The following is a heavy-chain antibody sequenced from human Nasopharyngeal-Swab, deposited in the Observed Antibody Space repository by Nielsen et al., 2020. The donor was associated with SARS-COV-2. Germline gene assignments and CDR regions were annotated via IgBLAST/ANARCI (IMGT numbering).Heavy chain of an antibody. CDR1: GYTFTSYG. CDR3: ARVGEEQWLVRYDY. CDR2: MNPNSGNT. D-gene: IGHD6-19*01. V-gene: IGHV1-8*02. Sequence: ASVKVSCKASGYTFTSYGISWVRQAPGQGLEWMGWMNPNSGNTGYAQKFQGRVTMTRNTSISTAYMELSSLRSEDTAVYYCARVGEEQWLVRYDYWGQGTLVTVSS. J-gene: IGHJ4*02.